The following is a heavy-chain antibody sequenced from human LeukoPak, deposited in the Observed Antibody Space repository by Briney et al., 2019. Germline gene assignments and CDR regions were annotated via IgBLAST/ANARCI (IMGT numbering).Heavy chain of an antibody. CDR1: GFTFSNYW. Sequence: GGSLRLSCAASGFTFSNYWMSSVRQAPEKGLEWVANIKPDGSDTYSVDSVKGRFTISRDNAKNSLYLQMNSLRVEDTAVYYCAARNYGDRFNSWGQGTLVTVSS. J-gene: IGHJ5*02. CDR3: AARNYGDRFNS. V-gene: IGHV3-7*01. D-gene: IGHD4-17*01. CDR2: IKPDGSDT.